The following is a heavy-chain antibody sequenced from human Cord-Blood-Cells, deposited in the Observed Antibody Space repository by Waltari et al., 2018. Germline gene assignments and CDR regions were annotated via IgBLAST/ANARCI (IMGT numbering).Heavy chain of an antibody. D-gene: IGHD3-16*01. CDR3: ARGGGRNGADY. CDR1: GGSFSGYY. V-gene: IGHV4-34*01. Sequence: QVQLQQWGAGLLKPSETLSLTCAVYGGSFSGYYWSWIRQPPGQGLEWMGEINHSGSTNYNPALKSRVTISVDTSKNQFSLKLSSVTAADTAVYYCARGGGRNGADYWGQGTLVTVSS. CDR2: INHSGST. J-gene: IGHJ4*02.